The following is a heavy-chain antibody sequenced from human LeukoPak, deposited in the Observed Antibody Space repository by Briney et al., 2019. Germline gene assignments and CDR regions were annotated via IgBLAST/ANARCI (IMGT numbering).Heavy chain of an antibody. Sequence: GGSLRLSCAASGFTFSNAWMSWVRQAPGKGLEWVGRIKSKTEGGTADYAAPVKGRFTISRDDSKNTLYLQMNSLKTEDTAVYYCTTASPWYCSGGSCYDFDYWGQGTLVTVSS. V-gene: IGHV3-15*01. D-gene: IGHD2-15*01. J-gene: IGHJ4*02. CDR1: GFTFSNAW. CDR3: TTASPWYCSGGSCYDFDY. CDR2: IKSKTEGGTA.